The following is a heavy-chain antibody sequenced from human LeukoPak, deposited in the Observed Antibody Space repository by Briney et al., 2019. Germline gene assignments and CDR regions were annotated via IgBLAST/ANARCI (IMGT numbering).Heavy chain of an antibody. CDR3: ARDVPRTSGP. Sequence: PGGSLRLSCAASGFTFSSYAMHWVRQAPGKGLEWVAVISYDGSNKYYADSVKGRFTISRDNSKNTLYLQMNSLRAEDTAVYYCARDVPRTSGPWGQGTLVTVSS. D-gene: IGHD3-10*01. V-gene: IGHV3-30-3*01. CDR2: ISYDGSNK. J-gene: IGHJ5*02. CDR1: GFTFSSYA.